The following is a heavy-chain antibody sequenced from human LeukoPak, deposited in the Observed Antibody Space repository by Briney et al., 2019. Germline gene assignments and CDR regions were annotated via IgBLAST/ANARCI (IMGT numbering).Heavy chain of an antibody. D-gene: IGHD3-22*01. V-gene: IGHV4-59*01. CDR1: GGSISSYH. J-gene: IGHJ4*02. Sequence: PSETLSLTCTVSGGSISSYHWSWIRQPPGKGLERIGYIYYSGSTNYNPSLKSRVTISVDTSKNQFSLKLSSVTAADTAVYYCAMGDYYDSSGYPLLYYWGQGTLVTVSS. CDR2: IYYSGST. CDR3: AMGDYYDSSGYPLLYY.